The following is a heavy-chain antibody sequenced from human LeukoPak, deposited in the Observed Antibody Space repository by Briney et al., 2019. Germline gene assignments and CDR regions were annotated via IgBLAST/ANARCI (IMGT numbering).Heavy chain of an antibody. D-gene: IGHD3-22*01. J-gene: IGHJ4*02. CDR2: INPNSGGT. CDR3: ARGRYYDSSGYYYLPRPLDY. V-gene: IGHV1-2*02. Sequence: ASVKVSCKASGYTFTGYYTHWVRQAPGQGLEWMGWINPNSGGTNYAQKFQGRVTMTRDTSISTAYMELSRLRSDDTAVYYCARGRYYDSSGYYYLPRPLDYWGQGTLVTVSS. CDR1: GYTFTGYY.